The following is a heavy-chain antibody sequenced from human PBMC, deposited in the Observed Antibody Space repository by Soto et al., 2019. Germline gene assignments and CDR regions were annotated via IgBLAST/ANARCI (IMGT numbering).Heavy chain of an antibody. CDR3: AGEVVAATTYYYYGMDV. Sequence: SETLSLTCTVSGGSISSGDYYWSWIRQPPGKGLEWIGYIYYSGSTYYNPSLKSRVTISVDTSKNQFSLKLSSVTAADTAVYYCAGEVVAATTYYYYGMDVWGQGTTVTVSS. V-gene: IGHV4-30-4*01. D-gene: IGHD2-15*01. J-gene: IGHJ6*02. CDR1: GGSISSGDYY. CDR2: IYYSGST.